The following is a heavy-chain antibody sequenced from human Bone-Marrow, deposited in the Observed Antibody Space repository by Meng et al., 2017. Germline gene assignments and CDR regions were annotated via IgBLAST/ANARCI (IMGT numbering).Heavy chain of an antibody. CDR2: ISWNSGSI. CDR3: AKAESEYGSGWPSDAFDI. CDR1: GFTFDDYA. Sequence: GGSLRLSCAASGFTFDDYAMHWVRQAPGKGLEWVSGISWNSGSIGYADSVKGRFTISRDNAKNSLYLQMNSLGAEDMALYYCAKAESEYGSGWPSDAFDIWGQETMVTVSS. J-gene: IGHJ3*02. D-gene: IGHD6-19*01. V-gene: IGHV3-9*03.